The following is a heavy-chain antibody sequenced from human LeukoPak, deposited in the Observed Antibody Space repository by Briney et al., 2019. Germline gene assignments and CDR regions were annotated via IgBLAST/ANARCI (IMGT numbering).Heavy chain of an antibody. J-gene: IGHJ4*02. V-gene: IGHV4-59*01. Sequence: PSETLSLTCTVSGGSISNYYWSWIRQPPGKGLEWIGYIYDSGSTNFNPSLKSRVTISVDTSKNQFSLKLSSVSAADTAVYYCARGGYGDRIDYWGQGTLVSVSS. CDR1: GGSISNYY. CDR2: IYDSGST. D-gene: IGHD4-17*01. CDR3: ARGGYGDRIDY.